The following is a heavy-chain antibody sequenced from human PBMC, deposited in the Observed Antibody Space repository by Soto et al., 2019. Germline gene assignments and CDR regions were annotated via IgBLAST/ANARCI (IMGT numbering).Heavy chain of an antibody. Sequence: GGSLRLSCAASGFTLSSYAVHWVRQAPGKGLEWVAVISYDGGNKYYADSVKGRFTISRDNSKNTLYLRMNSLRAQDTAVYYCERDQPRRKLLTIRAFYYYYGMDVWGQGTTVTVSS. J-gene: IGHJ6*02. CDR1: GFTLSSYA. V-gene: IGHV3-30-3*01. CDR2: ISYDGGNK. D-gene: IGHD3-10*01. CDR3: ERDQPRRKLLTIRAFYYYYGMDV.